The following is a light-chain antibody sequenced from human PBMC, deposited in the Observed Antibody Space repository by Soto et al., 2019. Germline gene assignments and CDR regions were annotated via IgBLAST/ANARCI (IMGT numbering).Light chain of an antibody. J-gene: IGKJ4*01. CDR2: GAS. CDR3: QQYGNSMLT. V-gene: IGKV3-20*01. Sequence: EIVLTQSPGTLSLSPGQRATLSCRASQSVRSDYFAWYQQKPGQAPRVIIFGASTRATGVQDRFSGSGSGTDFTLTLSSLETEDFALYYCQQYGNSMLTFGGGSK. CDR1: QSVRSDY.